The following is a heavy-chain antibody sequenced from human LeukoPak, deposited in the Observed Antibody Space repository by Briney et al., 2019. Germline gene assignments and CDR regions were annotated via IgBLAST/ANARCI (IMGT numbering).Heavy chain of an antibody. V-gene: IGHV3-33*01. Sequence: PGGSLRLSCAASGFTFSSYGMHWVRQAPGKGLEWVAVIWYDGSNKYYADSVKGRFTISRDNSKNTLYLQMNSLRAEDTAVYYCARQVLRYFDWFPSYYYYYGMDVWGQGTTVTVSS. CDR3: ARQVLRYFDWFPSYYYYYGMDV. J-gene: IGHJ6*02. D-gene: IGHD3-9*01. CDR2: IWYDGSNK. CDR1: GFTFSSYG.